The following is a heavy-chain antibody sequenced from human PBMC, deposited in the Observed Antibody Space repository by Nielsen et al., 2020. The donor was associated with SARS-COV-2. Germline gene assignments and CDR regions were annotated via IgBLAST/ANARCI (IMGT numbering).Heavy chain of an antibody. CDR2: VYNDGS. CDR1: GVAVNSGKSS. D-gene: IGHD3-3*01. V-gene: IGHV4-61*01. CDR3: ASGHFGE. J-gene: IGHJ4*02. Sequence: SETLSLTCTVSGVAVNSGKSSWAWIRQPPGKGLERIAYVYNDGSDYNPSPKSRVTILMDTSKNQAALMLTSATAAETAVYFCASGHFGEWGQGTLVIVSS.